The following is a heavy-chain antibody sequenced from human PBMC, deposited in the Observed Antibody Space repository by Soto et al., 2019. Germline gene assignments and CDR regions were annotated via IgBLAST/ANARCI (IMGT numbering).Heavy chain of an antibody. J-gene: IGHJ6*01. CDR1: GYTFNSQG. V-gene: IGHV1-18*01. CDR3: ATDAFLGGAPVCPGMDV. CDR2: IRAYNGNT. Sequence: QGQLVQSGAEVKKPGASVKVSCKASGYTFNSQGISWVRQAPGQGLEWIGRIRAYNGNTNYALKLRCISTTTTDTSTRIGYLAFWSLRYNVTALYCVATDAFLGGAPVCPGMDV. D-gene: IGHD3-3*02.